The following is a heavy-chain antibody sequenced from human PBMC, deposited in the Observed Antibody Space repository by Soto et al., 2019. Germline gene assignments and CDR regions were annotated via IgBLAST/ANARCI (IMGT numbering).Heavy chain of an antibody. D-gene: IGHD1-1*01. J-gene: IGHJ6*02. V-gene: IGHV1-18*04. CDR3: ARDGIKGDYYYYYGMDV. CDR2: ISAYNGNT. Sequence: GASVKVSSKASGYTFTSYGISWVRQAPGQGLERMGWISAYNGNTNYEQKLQGRVTMTTDTSTSTAYMELRSLRSDDTAVYYCARDGIKGDYYYYYGMDVWGQGTTVTVSS. CDR1: GYTFTSYG.